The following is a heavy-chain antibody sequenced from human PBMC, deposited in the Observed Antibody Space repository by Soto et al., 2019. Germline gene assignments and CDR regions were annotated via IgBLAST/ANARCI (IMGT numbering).Heavy chain of an antibody. CDR3: AEVTRYCSGGSCPPYYYYYGMDV. V-gene: IGHV1-69*01. Sequence: QVQLVQYAAEVKKPGSSVKVSCKASGGTFSSYAISWVRQAPGQGLEWMGGIIPIFGTANYAQKFQGRVNITEDESTSTAYMELSSLGSEDTAVYYCAEVTRYCSGGSCPPYYYYYGMDVWGQGTTVTVSS. CDR1: GGTFSSYA. CDR2: IIPIFGTA. J-gene: IGHJ6*02. D-gene: IGHD2-15*01.